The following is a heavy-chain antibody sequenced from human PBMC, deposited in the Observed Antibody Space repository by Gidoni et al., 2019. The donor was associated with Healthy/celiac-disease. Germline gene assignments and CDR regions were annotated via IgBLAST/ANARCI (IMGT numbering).Heavy chain of an antibody. Sequence: EVQLVESGGGLVQPGGSLRLSCAASGCTFSRYWMSWVRRAPGKGLEGVANIKQDESEKYYVDAVKGRFTISRDNAKNALYLQMNSRRAEDTAVYYCARDLGIAAAGTNWFDPWGQGTLVTVSS. CDR2: IKQDESEK. V-gene: IGHV3-7*03. D-gene: IGHD6-13*01. J-gene: IGHJ5*02. CDR1: GCTFSRYW. CDR3: ARDLGIAAAGTNWFDP.